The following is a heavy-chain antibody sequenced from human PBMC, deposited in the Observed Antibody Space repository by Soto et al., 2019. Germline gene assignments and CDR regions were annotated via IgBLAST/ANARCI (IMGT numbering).Heavy chain of an antibody. V-gene: IGHV3-30-3*01. J-gene: IGHJ6*02. D-gene: IGHD5-12*01. Sequence: GGSLRLSCAASGFTFSSYAMHWVRQAPGKGLEWVAVISYDGSNKYYADSVKGRFTISRDNSKNTLYLQMNSLRAEDTAVYYCARVISGYDWEDYCYGMDVWGQGTTVTVSS. CDR1: GFTFSSYA. CDR3: ARVISGYDWEDYCYGMDV. CDR2: ISYDGSNK.